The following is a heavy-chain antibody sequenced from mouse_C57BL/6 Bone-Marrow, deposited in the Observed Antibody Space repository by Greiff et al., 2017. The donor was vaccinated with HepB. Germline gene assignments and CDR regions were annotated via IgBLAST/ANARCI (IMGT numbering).Heavy chain of an antibody. J-gene: IGHJ2*01. CDR2: ILPGSGST. D-gene: IGHD1-1*01. Sequence: VQLQESGAELMKPGASVKLSCKATGYTFTGYWIEWVKQRPGHGLEWIGEILPGSGSTNYNEKFKGKATFTADTSSNTAYMQLSSLTTEDSAIYYCARQGYYYGSSYLYYFDYWGQGTTLTVSS. CDR3: ARQGYYYGSSYLYYFDY. V-gene: IGHV1-9*01. CDR1: GYTFTGYW.